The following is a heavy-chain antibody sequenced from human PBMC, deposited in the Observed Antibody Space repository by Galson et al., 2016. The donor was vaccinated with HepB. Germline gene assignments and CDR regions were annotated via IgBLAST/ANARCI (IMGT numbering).Heavy chain of an antibody. CDR3: ARDPGDDFWSGYPRPYYYGMDV. Sequence: SLRLSCAASGFIVSSSYVSWVRQAPGKGLGWVSVIDSVGNTYYAESVKGRFTISRDNFKNMLHLQMTRLRAEDTAVYYCARDPGDDFWSGYPRPYYYGMDVWGQGTTVTVSS. CDR2: IDSVGNT. D-gene: IGHD3-3*01. CDR1: GFIVSSSY. J-gene: IGHJ6*02. V-gene: IGHV3-53*01.